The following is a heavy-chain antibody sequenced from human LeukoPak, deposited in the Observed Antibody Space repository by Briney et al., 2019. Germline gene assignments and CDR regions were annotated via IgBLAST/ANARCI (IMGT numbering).Heavy chain of an antibody. J-gene: IGHJ4*02. CDR1: GFTFSSYA. CDR3: AKGGYCSSTSCYSSSDY. CDR2: ISGSGGST. Sequence: PGASLRLSCAASGFTFSSYAMSWVRQAPGKGLERVSAISGSGGSTYYADSVKGRFTISRDNSKNTLYLQMNSLRAEDTAVYYCAKGGYCSSTSCYSSSDYWGQGTLVTVSS. V-gene: IGHV3-23*01. D-gene: IGHD2-2*01.